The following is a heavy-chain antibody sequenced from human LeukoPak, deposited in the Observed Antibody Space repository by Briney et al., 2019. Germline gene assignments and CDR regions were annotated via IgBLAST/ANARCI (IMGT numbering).Heavy chain of an antibody. V-gene: IGHV3-7*03. J-gene: IGHJ6*03. D-gene: IGHD6-13*01. CDR3: AKDIAAAGTSGGYMDV. CDR1: GFTFSSYW. Sequence: GWSLILSCAASGFTFSSYWMSWVRQAPGKGLEGVANIKQDGSEKYYVDSVKGRFTISRDNAKNSLYLQMNSLRAEDTALYYCAKDIAAAGTSGGYMDVWGKGTTVTISS. CDR2: IKQDGSEK.